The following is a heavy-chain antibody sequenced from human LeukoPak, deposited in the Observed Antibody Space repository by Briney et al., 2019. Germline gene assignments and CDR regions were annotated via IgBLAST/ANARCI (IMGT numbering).Heavy chain of an antibody. J-gene: IGHJ6*03. CDR3: ARDTALYYMDV. CDR2: INTDGTTT. CDR1: GFTFSSYW. V-gene: IGHV3-74*01. Sequence: GGSLSLSCAASGFTFSSYWMHWVRQIPGKGLLWVSQINTDGTTTNYADTVKGRFTISRDNAKNTLYLQMNNLRAEDTGVFYCARDTALYYMDVWGKGTTVTVS. D-gene: IGHD5-18*01.